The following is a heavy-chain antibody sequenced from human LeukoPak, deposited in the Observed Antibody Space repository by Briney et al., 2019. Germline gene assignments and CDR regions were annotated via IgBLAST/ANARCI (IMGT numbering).Heavy chain of an antibody. D-gene: IGHD3-10*01. CDR2: IKPDGSAK. CDR3: VRGSSGTVVRGIAWAWFDP. CDR1: GFTFSNYW. V-gene: IGHV3-7*05. Sequence: PGGSLRLSCVASGFTFSNYWMTWVRQAPGKGLEWVANIKPDGSAKHFVDSLRGRFTISRDNAKDSLYPQMNSLRAEDTAVYYCVRGSSGTVVRGIAWAWFDPWGQGTLVTVSS. J-gene: IGHJ5*02.